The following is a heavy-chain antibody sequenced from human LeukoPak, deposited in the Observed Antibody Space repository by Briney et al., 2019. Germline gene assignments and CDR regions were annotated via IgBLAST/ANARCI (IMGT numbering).Heavy chain of an antibody. CDR3: ARGTPRGFGELSPRLFDY. CDR2: IYSGGST. J-gene: IGHJ4*02. CDR1: GFTVSSNY. V-gene: IGHV3-53*01. Sequence: GASLRLSCAASGFTVSSNYMSWVRQAPGKGLEWVSVIYSGGSTYYADSVKGRFTISRDNSKNTLYLQMNSLRAEDTAVYYCARGTPRGFGELSPRLFDYWGQGTLVTVSS. D-gene: IGHD3-10*01.